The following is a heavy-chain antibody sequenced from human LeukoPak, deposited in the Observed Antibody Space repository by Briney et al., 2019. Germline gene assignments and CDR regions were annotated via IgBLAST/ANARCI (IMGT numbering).Heavy chain of an antibody. CDR3: ARDAGGDFWSGYYGNAFDI. CDR2: MNPNSGNT. V-gene: IGHV1-8*01. Sequence: ASVKVSCKASGYTFTSYDINWVRQATGQGLEWMGWMNPNSGNTGYAQKFQGRVTMTRNTSISTAYMELSSLRSEDTAVYYCARDAGGDFWSGYYGNAFDIWGQGTMVTVSS. D-gene: IGHD3-3*01. J-gene: IGHJ3*02. CDR1: GYTFTSYD.